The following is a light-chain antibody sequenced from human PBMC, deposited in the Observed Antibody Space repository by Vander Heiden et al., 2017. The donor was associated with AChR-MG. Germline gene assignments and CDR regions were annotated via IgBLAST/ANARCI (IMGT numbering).Light chain of an antibody. CDR1: QSVNSN. CDR3: QQDKNWPPNT. Sequence: EIVMTQSPATLSVSPGERATLSCRASQSVNSNLAWYQQKPGQAPRLLIYGASTGASGIPARFSGSGSGTDFTLTISSRQSEDFAVYYCQQDKNWPPNTFGQRTKVEIK. V-gene: IGKV3-15*01. J-gene: IGKJ1*01. CDR2: GAS.